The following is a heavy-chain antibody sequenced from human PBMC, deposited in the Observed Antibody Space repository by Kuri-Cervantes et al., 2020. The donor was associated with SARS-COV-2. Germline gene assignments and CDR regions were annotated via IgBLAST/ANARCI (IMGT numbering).Heavy chain of an antibody. V-gene: IGHV3-7*01. D-gene: IGHD1-26*01. CDR1: GFTFSSYW. Sequence: GESLKIPCAASGFTFSSYWMSWVRQAPGKGLEWVANIKQDGSEKYYVDPVKGRFTISRDNAKNSPYLQMNSLRAEDTAVYYCARDRSFAPDYWGQGTLVTVSS. J-gene: IGHJ4*02. CDR2: IKQDGSEK. CDR3: ARDRSFAPDY.